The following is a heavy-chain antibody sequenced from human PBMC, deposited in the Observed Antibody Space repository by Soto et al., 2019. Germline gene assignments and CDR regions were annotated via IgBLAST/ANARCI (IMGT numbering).Heavy chain of an antibody. J-gene: IGHJ4*02. CDR2: VGGSGDGT. V-gene: IGHV3-21*01. D-gene: IGHD3-22*01. Sequence: GGSLRLSCAASGFTFSTYTMTWVRQAPGKGLEWVSSVGGSGDGTYYADSVKGRFTISRDNAKNSLYLQMNSLRAEDTAVYYCARVPTPMVDYDSSGYYPSYVDYWGQGTLVTVSS. CDR3: ARVPTPMVDYDSSGYYPSYVDY. CDR1: GFTFSTYT.